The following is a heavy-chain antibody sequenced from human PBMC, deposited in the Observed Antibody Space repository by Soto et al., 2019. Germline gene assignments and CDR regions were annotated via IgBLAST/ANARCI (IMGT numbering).Heavy chain of an antibody. Sequence: SETLSLTCAVYGGSFSGYYWSWIRQPPGKGLEWIGEINHSGSTNYNPSLKSRVTISVDTSKNQFSLKLSSVTAADTAVYYCARGLTVVVVPAARWFDPWGQGTLVTVSS. CDR2: INHSGST. CDR3: ARGLTVVVVPAARWFDP. D-gene: IGHD2-2*01. V-gene: IGHV4-34*01. CDR1: GGSFSGYY. J-gene: IGHJ5*02.